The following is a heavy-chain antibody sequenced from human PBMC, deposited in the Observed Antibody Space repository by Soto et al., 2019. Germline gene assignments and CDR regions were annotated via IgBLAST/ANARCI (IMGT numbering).Heavy chain of an antibody. D-gene: IGHD2-2*01. CDR3: ARPIGYCSSTSCYHPYGMDV. CDR2: IYSGGST. V-gene: IGHV3-53*01. J-gene: IGHJ6*02. Sequence: GGSLRLSCAASGFTVSSNYMSWVRQAPGKGLEWVSVIYSGGSTYYADSVKGRFTISRDNSKNTLYLQMNSLRAEDTAVYYCARPIGYCSSTSCYHPYGMDVWGQGTTVTVSS. CDR1: GFTVSSNY.